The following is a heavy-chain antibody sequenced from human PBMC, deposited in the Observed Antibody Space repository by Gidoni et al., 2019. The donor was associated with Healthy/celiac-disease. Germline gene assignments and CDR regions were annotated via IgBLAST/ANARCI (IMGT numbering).Heavy chain of an antibody. CDR2: LYPGDSDT. CDR1: GYSFTSYW. V-gene: IGHV5-51*01. CDR3: ARRGSGYCRDDAFDI. D-gene: IGHD3-22*01. J-gene: IGHJ3*02. Sequence: AQPVQSGAGVKKPGEYLKLSCQDSGYSFTSYWIGWVRQMRGQGLEWMGILYPGDSDTRYSPSFQGQVATTAVKSISTAYLQWRSLKASDTAMYYYARRGSGYCRDDAFDIWGQGTMVTVSS.